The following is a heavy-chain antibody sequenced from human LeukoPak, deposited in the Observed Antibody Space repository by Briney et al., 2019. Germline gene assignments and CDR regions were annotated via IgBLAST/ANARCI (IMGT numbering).Heavy chain of an antibody. D-gene: IGHD6-13*01. Sequence: ASVKVSCKASGYTFTSYYMHWVRQAPGQGLEWMGIINPSGGSTSYARKFQGRVTMTRDTSTSTVYMELSSLRSEDTAVYYCAWLDPGIAAAGTEEGDWFDPWGQGTLVTVSS. CDR3: AWLDPGIAAAGTEEGDWFDP. V-gene: IGHV1-46*01. CDR1: GYTFTSYY. J-gene: IGHJ5*02. CDR2: INPSGGST.